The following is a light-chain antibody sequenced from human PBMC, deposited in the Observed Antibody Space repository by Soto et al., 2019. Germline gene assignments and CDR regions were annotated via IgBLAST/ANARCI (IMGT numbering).Light chain of an antibody. CDR3: QSYDSSVSVV. CDR2: DNR. V-gene: IGLV1-40*01. CDR1: GSTFGAGYD. Sequence: QSVLTQPPSVSGAPGQGVTISCTGSGSTFGAGYDVHWYQQLPGTAPKLLIYDNRNRPSGVPDRFSGSKSGTSASLAISGLQAADEADYYCQSYDSSVSVVFGGGTKLTVL. J-gene: IGLJ2*01.